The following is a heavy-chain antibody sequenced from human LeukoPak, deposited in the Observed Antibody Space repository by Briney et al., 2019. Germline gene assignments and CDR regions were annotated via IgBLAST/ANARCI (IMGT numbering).Heavy chain of an antibody. D-gene: IGHD3-9*01. CDR3: ARDPSLRYFDWFNSGLDY. CDR2: ISAYNGNT. Sequence: ASVKVSCKASGYTFTSYGISWVRQAPGQGLEWMGWISAYNGNTNYAQKLQGRVTMTTDTSTSTAYMELRGLRSDDTAVYYCARDPSLRYFDWFNSGLDYWGQGTLVTVSS. J-gene: IGHJ4*02. V-gene: IGHV1-18*04. CDR1: GYTFTSYG.